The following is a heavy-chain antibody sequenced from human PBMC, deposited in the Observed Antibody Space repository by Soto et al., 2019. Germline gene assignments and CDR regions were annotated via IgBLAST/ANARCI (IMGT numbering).Heavy chain of an antibody. CDR3: VRDRTVRGWLDP. V-gene: IGHV4-30-2*06. J-gene: IGHJ5*02. D-gene: IGHD3-10*01. Sequence: QLHLQESGSGLLKPSQALSLTCTVSGGSISSGVHSWNWIRQLPGKGLEWIGYIYHSGTTYYNPSLQSRVTISVDNSKNEFSLKLSSVTAADTAIYYCVRDRTVRGWLDPWGQGAPVTVS. CDR2: IYHSGTT. CDR1: GGSISSGVHS.